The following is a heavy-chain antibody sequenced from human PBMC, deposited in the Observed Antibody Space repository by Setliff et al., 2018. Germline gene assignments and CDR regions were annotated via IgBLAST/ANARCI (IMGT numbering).Heavy chain of an antibody. D-gene: IGHD3-22*01. Sequence: GGSLRLSCVVSGFSFSRHWMSWVRQAPGKGLEWVSYISSSGSTIYYADSVKGRFTISRDNAKNSLYLQMNSLRAEDTAVYYCARDGRYYDSSGYYYIGRVVAFDIWGQGTMVTVSS. CDR3: ARDGRYYDSSGYYYIGRVVAFDI. CDR2: ISSSGSTI. CDR1: GFSFSRHW. J-gene: IGHJ3*02. V-gene: IGHV3-48*03.